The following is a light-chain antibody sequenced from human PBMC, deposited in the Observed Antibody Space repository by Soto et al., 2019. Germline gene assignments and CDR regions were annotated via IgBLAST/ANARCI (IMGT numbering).Light chain of an antibody. CDR3: SSHSISTAVV. CDR2: EVS. Sequence: QSVLTQPASVSGSPGQTITISCTGSSSDIGSSDFVSWYQQYPGKAPKLILYEVSDRPSGVSDRFFGSKSGTTASLTISGIQPEDEAHYYCSSHSISTAVVFGGGTKLTVL. J-gene: IGLJ2*01. CDR1: SSDIGSSDF. V-gene: IGLV2-14*01.